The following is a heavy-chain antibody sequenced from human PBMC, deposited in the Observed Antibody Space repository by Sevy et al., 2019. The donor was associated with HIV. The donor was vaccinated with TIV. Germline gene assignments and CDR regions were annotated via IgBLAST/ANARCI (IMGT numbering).Heavy chain of an antibody. CDR1: GFTFNSHT. Sequence: GGSLRLSCAGSGFTFNSHTMNWVRQAPGKGLEWVSSISSSSSYIYYGDSVKGRFTISRDNAKSSLFLQMNSLRAEDTAIYFCATVNDYGDYGAFDIWGQGTMVTVSS. J-gene: IGHJ3*02. D-gene: IGHD4-17*01. CDR3: ATVNDYGDYGAFDI. V-gene: IGHV3-21*01. CDR2: ISSSSSYI.